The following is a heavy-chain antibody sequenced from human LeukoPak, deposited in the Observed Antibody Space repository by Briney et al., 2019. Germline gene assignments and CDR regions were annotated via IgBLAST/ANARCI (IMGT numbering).Heavy chain of an antibody. Sequence: GGSLRLSCAASGFSFSVYEMHWVRQDPGKGLEWISDISSSGTTTYYADSVKGRFTISRDNAKNSLYLQMNSLRAEDTAVHYCTTLTVATNFDYWGQGTLVTVSS. CDR1: GFSFSVYE. J-gene: IGHJ4*02. V-gene: IGHV3-48*03. D-gene: IGHD5-12*01. CDR2: ISSSGTTT. CDR3: TTLTVATNFDY.